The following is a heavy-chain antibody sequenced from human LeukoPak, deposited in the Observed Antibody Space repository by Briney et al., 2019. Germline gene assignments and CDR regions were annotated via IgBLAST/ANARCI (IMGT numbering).Heavy chain of an antibody. Sequence: SENLSLTCTVSGGSISSGGYYWSWIRQHPGKGLEWIGYIYYSGSTYYNLSLKSRVTISVDTSKNQFSLKLSSVTAADTSVYYCARQQGIAAAGTVYSGYFDYWGQGTLVTVSS. CDR1: GGSISSGGYY. D-gene: IGHD6-13*01. CDR3: ARQQGIAAAGTVYSGYFDY. CDR2: IYYSGST. V-gene: IGHV4-31*03. J-gene: IGHJ4*02.